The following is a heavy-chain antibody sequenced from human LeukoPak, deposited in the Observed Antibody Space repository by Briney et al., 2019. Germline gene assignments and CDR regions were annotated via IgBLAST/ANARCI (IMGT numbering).Heavy chain of an antibody. CDR3: ARSYLLLPYSMDV. Sequence: PGGSLRLSCAASGFTFSSYGMHWVRQAPGKGLEWVSFISSDSTTIDYADSAKGRFTISRDNAKNSLFLQMNSLRAEDTAVYYCARSYLLLPYSMDVWGKGTTVTVSS. V-gene: IGHV3-48*01. J-gene: IGHJ6*03. CDR1: GFTFSSYG. D-gene: IGHD2-2*01. CDR2: ISSDSTTI.